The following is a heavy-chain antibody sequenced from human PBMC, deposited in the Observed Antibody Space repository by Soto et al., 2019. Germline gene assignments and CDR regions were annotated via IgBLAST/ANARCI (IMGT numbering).Heavy chain of an antibody. J-gene: IGHJ4*02. CDR3: ARGPTDYYDNSANYFLDY. D-gene: IGHD3-22*01. V-gene: IGHV1-18*01. CDR2: ISTYNGNT. Sequence: QVQLVQSGAEVKKPGASVKVSCKASGYTFITYGVSWVRQAPGQGRDWLGWISTYNGNTRYAERLQGSVTMTTDTTTNTAYMELRNLRSDDTAVYYGARGPTDYYDNSANYFLDYWGQGTLVTVSS. CDR1: GYTFITYG.